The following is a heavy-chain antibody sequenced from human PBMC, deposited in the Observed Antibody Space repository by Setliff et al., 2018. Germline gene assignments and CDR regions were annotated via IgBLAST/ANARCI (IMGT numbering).Heavy chain of an antibody. CDR1: GYTFTSYA. CDR3: ARGAAAGYYFDY. V-gene: IGHV1-18*01. D-gene: IGHD6-13*01. CDR2: ISAYNGNT. Sequence: ASVKVSCKASGYTFTSYALSWVRQAPGQGLEWMGWISAYNGNTNYAQKLQGRVTMTTDTSTSTAYMELRSLRSDDTAVYYCARGAAAGYYFDYWGQGTLVTVSS. J-gene: IGHJ4*02.